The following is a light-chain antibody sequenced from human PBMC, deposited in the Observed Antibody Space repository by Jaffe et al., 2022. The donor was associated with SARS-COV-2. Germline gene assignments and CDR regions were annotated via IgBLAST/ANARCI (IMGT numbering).Light chain of an antibody. CDR3: QPRNSWRGT. V-gene: IGKV3-11*01. J-gene: IGKJ1*01. CDR1: QSLSKS. Sequence: EIVLTQSPGTLSLSPGERATLSCRASQSLSKSLAWYQQRRGQTPRLLIYDASKRATGIPPRFSGSGSGTDFTLTISSLEPEDFAVYYCQPRNSWRGTFGQGTKIEIK. CDR2: DAS.